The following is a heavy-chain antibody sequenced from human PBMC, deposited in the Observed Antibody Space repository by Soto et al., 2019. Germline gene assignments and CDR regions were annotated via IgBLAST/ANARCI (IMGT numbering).Heavy chain of an antibody. Sequence: SLRLSCAASGFTFSSYTMNWVRQAPGKGLEWVSSIASTSIYIYYADSLKGRFTISRNNARNSLFLQMNSLRPEDTAVYFCARDTAGPLDYWGQATLVTVSS. CDR2: IASTSIYI. CDR1: GFTFSSYT. CDR3: ARDTAGPLDY. V-gene: IGHV3-21*01. D-gene: IGHD4-17*01. J-gene: IGHJ4*02.